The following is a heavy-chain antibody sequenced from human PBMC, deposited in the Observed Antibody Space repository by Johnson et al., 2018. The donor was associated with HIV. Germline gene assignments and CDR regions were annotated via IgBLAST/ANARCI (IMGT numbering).Heavy chain of an antibody. V-gene: IGHV3-20*04. CDR3: ARDGTTGPSGDAYDI. J-gene: IGHJ3*02. CDR2: INWNGGST. CDR1: GFTFEDYG. D-gene: IGHD4-17*01. Sequence: VQLVESGGGAVRPGGSLRLSCVVSGFTFEDYGMSWVRQAPGKGLEWVSAINWNGGSTTYADSVKGRFIISRDNAKNSLYLQTNSLRAEDTAVYCCARDGTTGPSGDAYDIWGQGTMVTVSS.